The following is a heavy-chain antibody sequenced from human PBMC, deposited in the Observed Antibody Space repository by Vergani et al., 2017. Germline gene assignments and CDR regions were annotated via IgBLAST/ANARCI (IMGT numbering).Heavy chain of an antibody. V-gene: IGHV4-59*01. CDR2: IYYSGST. CDR1: GGSISSYY. D-gene: IGHD3-10*01. J-gene: IGHJ5*02. Sequence: QVQLQESGPGLVKPSETLSLTCTVSGGSISSYYWSWIRQPPGKGLEWIGYIYYSGSTNYNPSLKSRVTISVDTSKNQFSLKLSSVTAEDTAVYYCARDHSGTKTNWFDPWGQGTLVTVSS. CDR3: ARDHSGTKTNWFDP.